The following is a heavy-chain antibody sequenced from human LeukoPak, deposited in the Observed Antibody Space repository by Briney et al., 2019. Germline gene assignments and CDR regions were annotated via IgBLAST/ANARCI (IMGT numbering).Heavy chain of an antibody. CDR2: IYTSGST. J-gene: IGHJ5*02. CDR3: ARAGSIWSGYYRFDP. Sequence: KPSETLSLTCTVSGGSISSYYWSWIRQPAGKGLEWIGRIYTSGSTNYNPSLKSRVTISVDTSKNQFSLKLSSVTAADTAVYYCARAGSIWSGYYRFDPWGQGTLVTVSS. D-gene: IGHD3-3*01. CDR1: GGSISSYY. V-gene: IGHV4-4*07.